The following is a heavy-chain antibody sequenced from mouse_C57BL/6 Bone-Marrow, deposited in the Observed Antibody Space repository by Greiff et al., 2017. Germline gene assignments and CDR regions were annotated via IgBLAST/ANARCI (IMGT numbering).Heavy chain of an antibody. V-gene: IGHV10-1*01. Sequence: EVKLMESGGGLVQPKGSLKLSCAASGFSFNTYAMNWVRQAPGKGLEWVARIRSKSNNYATYYADSVKDRFTISRDDSESMLYLQMNNLKTEDTAMYYAVGDGYYYGSSYAAMDYWGQGTSVTVSS. CDR3: VGDGYYYGSSYAAMDY. D-gene: IGHD1-1*01. CDR2: IRSKSNNYAT. CDR1: GFSFNTYA. J-gene: IGHJ4*01.